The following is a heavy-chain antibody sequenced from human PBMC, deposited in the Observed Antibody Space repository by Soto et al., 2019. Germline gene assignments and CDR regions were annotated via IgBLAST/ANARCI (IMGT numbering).Heavy chain of an antibody. CDR2: ISAYNGNT. D-gene: IGHD3-9*01. Sequence: ASVKVSCKASGYTFTSYGISWVRQAPGQGLEWMGWISAYNGNTNYAQKLQGRVTMTTDTSTSTAYMELRSLRSDDTAVYYCAREEKYYDILMRVYYYGMDVWGQGTTVTVSS. CDR1: GYTFTSYG. V-gene: IGHV1-18*04. J-gene: IGHJ6*02. CDR3: AREEKYYDILMRVYYYGMDV.